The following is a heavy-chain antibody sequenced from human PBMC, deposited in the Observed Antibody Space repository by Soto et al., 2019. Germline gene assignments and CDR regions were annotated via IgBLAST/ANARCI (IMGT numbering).Heavy chain of an antibody. D-gene: IGHD3-16*01. J-gene: IGHJ4*02. CDR3: AREAYVLFDY. Sequence: GGSLRLSCAASGFTFSSYAMSWVRQAPGKGLEWVSAISGSGSSTYYSDSVKGRFTISRDNSKNTLYLQMNSLRAKDTAVYYCAREAYVLFDYWGQGTLVTVSS. CDR2: ISGSGSST. V-gene: IGHV3-23*01. CDR1: GFTFSSYA.